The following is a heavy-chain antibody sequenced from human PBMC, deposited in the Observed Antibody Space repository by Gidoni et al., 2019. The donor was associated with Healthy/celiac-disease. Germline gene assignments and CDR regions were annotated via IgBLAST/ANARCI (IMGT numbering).Heavy chain of an antibody. J-gene: IGHJ6*02. CDR1: GYTFTSYD. V-gene: IGHV1-8*01. Sequence: QVQLVQSGAEVKKPGASVKVSCKASGYTFTSYDINWVRQATGQGLEWMGWMNPNSGNTGYAQKFQGRVTMTRNTSISTAYMELSSLRSEDTAVYYCARGIAAAGTWEYYYYYYGMDVWGQGTTVTVSS. D-gene: IGHD6-13*01. CDR2: MNPNSGNT. CDR3: ARGIAAAGTWEYYYYYYGMDV.